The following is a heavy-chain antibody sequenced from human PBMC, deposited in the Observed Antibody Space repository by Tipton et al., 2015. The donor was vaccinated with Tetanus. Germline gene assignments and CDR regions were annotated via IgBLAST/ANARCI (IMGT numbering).Heavy chain of an antibody. Sequence: GSLRLSCAASGFTFPKFPMSWVRQAPGKGPEWVSRINVDGSTTTYAHSVKGRFAISRDNAKNTLYLQINSLRAEDTAVYYCARDGSGSYYVDDYFDYWGQGTLVTVSS. V-gene: IGHV3-74*03. D-gene: IGHD3-10*01. CDR3: ARDGSGSYYVDDYFDY. CDR2: INVDGSTT. CDR1: GFTFPKFP. J-gene: IGHJ4*02.